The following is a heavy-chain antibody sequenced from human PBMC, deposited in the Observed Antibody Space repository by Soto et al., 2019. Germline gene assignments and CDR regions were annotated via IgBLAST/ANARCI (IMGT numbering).Heavy chain of an antibody. CDR1: GFTVSSDY. CDR2: IYNTGGT. J-gene: IGHJ4*02. D-gene: IGHD2-15*01. Sequence: EVQVVESGGGLVQPGGSLRLSCTASGFTVSSDYMSWVRQAPGKGLEWVSVIYNTGGTKYADSVKGRFTISRDNSKNTLYLQMNSLRADDTAVYYCTRAASDYWGQGTLVTVSS. CDR3: TRAASDY. V-gene: IGHV3-66*01.